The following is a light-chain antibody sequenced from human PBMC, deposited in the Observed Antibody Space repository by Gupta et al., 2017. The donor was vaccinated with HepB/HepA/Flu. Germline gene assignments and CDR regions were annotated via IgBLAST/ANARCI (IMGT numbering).Light chain of an antibody. Sequence: EIVLTKSPATLSLSPGERATLSCRASQSVTISYLAWYQQKPGPAPRLLICGGSSRAPGVPDRFSGSGSGTDFTLTINRLEPEDFAVYYCQQYGGSPAYTFGQGTKVDIK. CDR3: QQYGGSPAYT. J-gene: IGKJ2*01. CDR1: QSVTISY. CDR2: GGS. V-gene: IGKV3-20*01.